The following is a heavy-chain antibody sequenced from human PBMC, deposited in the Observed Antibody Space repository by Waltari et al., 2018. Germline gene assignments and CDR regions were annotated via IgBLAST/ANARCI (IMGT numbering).Heavy chain of an antibody. CDR3: SVSLNY. CDR1: GFTFSNSW. CDR2: IKHDASAS. V-gene: IGHV3-7*01. J-gene: IGHJ4*02. Sequence: EVQLVESGGGLVQPGGSLRLSCAASGFTFSNSWMDWGRQAPGEGLEWVAKIKHDASASYYVDSVKGRFTISRDNAQKLLYLQMNSLRAGDTAVYYCSVSLNYWGQGTLVTVSS.